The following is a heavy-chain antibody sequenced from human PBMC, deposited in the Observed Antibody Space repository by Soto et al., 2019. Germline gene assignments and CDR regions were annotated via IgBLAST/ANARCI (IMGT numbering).Heavy chain of an antibody. D-gene: IGHD2-2*01. V-gene: IGHV4-4*07. Sequence: PSATLSITCTGSGDSFSNYYCNWVRKSAGKGLEWIGRIYPTGSTTYNPSLKSRLTMSVDTSKNQFSLRLTSMTAADTAVYYCATGRSEVVPGAMDTWGQGTPVTAPQ. CDR1: GDSFSNYY. J-gene: IGHJ5*02. CDR3: ATGRSEVVPGAMDT. CDR2: IYPTGST.